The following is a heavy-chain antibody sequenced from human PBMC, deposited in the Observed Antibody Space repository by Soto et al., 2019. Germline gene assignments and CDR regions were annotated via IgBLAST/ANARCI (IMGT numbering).Heavy chain of an antibody. V-gene: IGHV1-18*01. CDR1: GYTFTSYG. J-gene: IGHJ4*02. CDR3: AGGPQYDFWSGYCDY. Sequence: ASVKVSCKASGYTFTSYGISWVRQAPGQGLEWMGWISAYNGNTNYAQKLQGRVTMTTDTSTSTAYMELRSLRSDDTAVYYCAGGPQYDFWSGYCDYWGQGTLVTVSS. D-gene: IGHD3-3*01. CDR2: ISAYNGNT.